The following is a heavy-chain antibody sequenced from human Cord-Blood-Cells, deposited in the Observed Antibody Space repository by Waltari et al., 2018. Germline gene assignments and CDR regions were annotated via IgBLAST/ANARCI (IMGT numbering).Heavy chain of an antibody. J-gene: IGHJ3*02. D-gene: IGHD3-22*01. CDR1: GGSFSGYY. CDR3: ARCDSSGYKEAFDI. CDR2: INHSGTT. V-gene: IGHV4-34*01. Sequence: QVQLQQWGAGLLKPSETLSLTCAAHGGSFSGYYWSWIRHPPRKGLDWIGEINHSGTTNSNPSLKSRVTIAVDTSKNQFSLKLSAVTAAQTAVYYCARCDSSGYKEAFDIWGQGTMVTVSS.